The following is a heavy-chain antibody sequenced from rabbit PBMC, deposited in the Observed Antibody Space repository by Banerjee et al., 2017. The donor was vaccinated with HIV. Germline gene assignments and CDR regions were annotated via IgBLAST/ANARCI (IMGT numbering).Heavy chain of an antibody. D-gene: IGHD1-1*01. CDR3: ARAVSGYAFNL. Sequence: QSLEESGGDLVKPGASLTLTCTASGFDFSSNYWISWVRQAPGKGLEWIACIYAGSGSTWYASWAKGRFTISKTSSTTVTLQMASLTAADTASYFCARAVSGYAFNLWGPGTLVTVS. CDR1: GFDFSSNYW. J-gene: IGHJ4*01. CDR2: IYAGSGST. V-gene: IGHV1S40*01.